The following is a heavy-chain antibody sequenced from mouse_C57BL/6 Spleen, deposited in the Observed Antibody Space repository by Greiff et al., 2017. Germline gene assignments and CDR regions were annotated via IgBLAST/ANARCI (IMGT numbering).Heavy chain of an antibody. V-gene: IGHV1-26*01. CDR1: GYTFTDYY. CDR2: INPNNGGT. J-gene: IGHJ1*03. CDR3: ARRGYGSTYWYFDV. Sequence: EVKLMESGPELVKPGASVKISCKASGYTFTDYYMNWVKQSHGKSLEWIGDINPNNGGTSYNQKFKGKATLTVDKSSSTAYMELRSLTSEDSAVYYCARRGYGSTYWYFDVWGTGTTVTVSS. D-gene: IGHD1-1*01.